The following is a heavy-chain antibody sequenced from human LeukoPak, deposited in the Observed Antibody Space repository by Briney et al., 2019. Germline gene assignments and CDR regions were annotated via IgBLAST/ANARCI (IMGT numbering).Heavy chain of an antibody. V-gene: IGHV4-4*07. CDR2: MYTSGST. J-gene: IGHJ5*02. D-gene: IGHD6-13*01. CDR1: GASIRNYY. CDR3: ARDNLAAAGTGNWFVP. Sequence: SETLSLTCTVSGASIRNYYWSWIRQPAGKGLEWIGRMYTSGSTNYNPSLKSRVTMSVDTSKNQFSLKLSSVTAADTAVYYCARDNLAAAGTGNWFVPWGQGTLVTVSS.